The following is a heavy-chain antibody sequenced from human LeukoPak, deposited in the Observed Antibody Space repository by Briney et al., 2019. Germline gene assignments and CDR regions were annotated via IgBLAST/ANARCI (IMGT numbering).Heavy chain of an antibody. CDR3: ARDAFGWGYYFDY. D-gene: IGHD3-10*01. V-gene: IGHV3-48*04. CDR1: GFTFSSYS. Sequence: GGSLRLSCAASGFTFSSYSMNWVRQAPGKGLEWVSYISSSGSTIYYADSVKGRFTISRDNAKNSLYLQMNSLRAEDTAVYYCARDAFGWGYYFDYWGQGTLVTVSS. CDR2: ISSSGSTI. J-gene: IGHJ4*02.